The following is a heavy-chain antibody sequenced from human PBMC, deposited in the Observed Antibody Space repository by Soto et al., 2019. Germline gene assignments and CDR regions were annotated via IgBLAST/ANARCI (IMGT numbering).Heavy chain of an antibody. J-gene: IGHJ4*02. CDR3: ARDAALWFGELSDY. Sequence: GGSLRLSCVASGFPFSPFWMSWVRQAPGKGLEWVANIKQDGSEKYYVDSVKGRFTISRDNAKNSLYLQMNSLRAEDTAVYYCARDAALWFGELSDYWGQGTLVTVSS. CDR1: GFPFSPFW. CDR2: IKQDGSEK. V-gene: IGHV3-7*01. D-gene: IGHD3-10*01.